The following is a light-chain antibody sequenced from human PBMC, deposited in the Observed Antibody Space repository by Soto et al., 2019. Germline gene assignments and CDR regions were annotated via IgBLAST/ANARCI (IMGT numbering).Light chain of an antibody. CDR1: QGISNY. Sequence: DIQMTQSPSSLSASVGDRATITCRASQGISNYLVWYQQKPGKAPKLLIYAASTLQSGVPSRFSGSGSGTDFTLTSSRLQPDDVATYCCQHYNGAPCTFGQGTKVEIK. V-gene: IGKV1-27*01. J-gene: IGKJ1*01. CDR2: AAS. CDR3: QHYNGAPCT.